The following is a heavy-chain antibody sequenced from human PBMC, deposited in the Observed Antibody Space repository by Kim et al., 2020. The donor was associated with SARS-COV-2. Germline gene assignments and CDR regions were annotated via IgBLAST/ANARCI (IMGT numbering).Heavy chain of an antibody. V-gene: IGHV4-39*01. CDR2: IYYSGST. D-gene: IGHD3-22*01. CDR3: ARAEYYYDSTGYYYRYYFDY. Sequence: ETLSLTCTASGGSISSSSYYWGWIRQPPGKGLEWIGSIYYSGSTYYNPSLNSRVTISVDTSKNQFSLKLSSVTAADTAVYYCARAEYYYDSTGYYYRYYFDYWGQGTLVTVSS. J-gene: IGHJ4*02. CDR1: GGSISSSSYY.